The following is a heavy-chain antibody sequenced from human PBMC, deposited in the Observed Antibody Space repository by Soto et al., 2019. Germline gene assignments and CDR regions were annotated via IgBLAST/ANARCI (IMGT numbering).Heavy chain of an antibody. CDR2: INPNSGGT. CDR1: GYTFTGYY. Sequence: ASVKVSGKASGYTFTGYYMHWVRQAPGQGLEWMGWINPNSGGTNYAQKFQGWVTMTRDTSISTAYMELSRLRSDDTAVYYCARDHGTWFGELLPNYYYYYGMDVWGQGTTVTVSS. CDR3: ARDHGTWFGELLPNYYYYYGMDV. V-gene: IGHV1-2*04. J-gene: IGHJ6*02. D-gene: IGHD3-10*01.